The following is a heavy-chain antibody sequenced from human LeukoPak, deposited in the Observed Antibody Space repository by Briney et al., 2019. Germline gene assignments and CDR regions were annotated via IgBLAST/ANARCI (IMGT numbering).Heavy chain of an antibody. CDR3: AKGVNYYDSSGYSLDAFDI. D-gene: IGHD3-22*01. CDR2: ISYDGSNK. Sequence: GGSLRLSCAASGFTFSSYGMHWVRQAPGKGLEWVAVISYDGSNKYYADSVKGRFTISRDNSKNTLYLQMNSLRAEDTAVYYCAKGVNYYDSSGYSLDAFDIWGQGIMVTVSS. J-gene: IGHJ3*02. V-gene: IGHV3-30*18. CDR1: GFTFSSYG.